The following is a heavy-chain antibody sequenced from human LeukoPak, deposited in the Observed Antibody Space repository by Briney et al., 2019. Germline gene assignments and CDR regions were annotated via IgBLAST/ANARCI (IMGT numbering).Heavy chain of an antibody. CDR2: IYHAGST. J-gene: IGHJ4*02. Sequence: SETLSLTCAVSGYAIRAGFYWGWLRQPPGRELEWIGSIYHAGSTYYTPSPKSRVTISVDTSKNHFYLSLNSVTVADTAVYYCARYRYGGQADYWGPGTQITVSS. CDR1: GYAIRAGFY. V-gene: IGHV4-38-2*01. CDR3: ARYRYGGQADY. D-gene: IGHD3-16*02.